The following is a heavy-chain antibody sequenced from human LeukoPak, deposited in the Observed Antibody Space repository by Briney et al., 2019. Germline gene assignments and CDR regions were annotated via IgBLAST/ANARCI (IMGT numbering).Heavy chain of an antibody. V-gene: IGHV3-21*01. Sequence: PGGSLRLSCVASGFTFSSYSMNWVRQAPGKGLEWVSSISSRSSYIYYADLVKGRFTISSDNAKNSLYLQMNSLRAEDKAVYYCARSRPNGDYGYWGQRALVTGSS. D-gene: IGHD4-17*01. CDR3: ARSRPNGDYGY. CDR2: ISSRSSYI. CDR1: GFTFSSYS. J-gene: IGHJ4*02.